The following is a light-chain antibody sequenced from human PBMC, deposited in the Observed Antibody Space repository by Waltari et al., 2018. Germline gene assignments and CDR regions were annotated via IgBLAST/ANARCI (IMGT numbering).Light chain of an antibody. J-gene: IGKJ1*01. Sequence: DVQMTQSPSTLSASIGDRVTITCRASQGISNSLAWYQQKPGKVPSLLIYEASTLHSGVPSRFSGSRSGTEFTLTISSLQPEDVATYYCQKYDSAPRTFGQGTKVDIK. CDR3: QKYDSAPRT. CDR2: EAS. V-gene: IGKV1-27*01. CDR1: QGISNS.